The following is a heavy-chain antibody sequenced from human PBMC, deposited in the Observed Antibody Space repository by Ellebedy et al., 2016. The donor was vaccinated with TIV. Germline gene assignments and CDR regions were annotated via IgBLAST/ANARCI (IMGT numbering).Heavy chain of an antibody. CDR3: VREGVPRGFDI. CDR1: GFTFSTYS. J-gene: IGHJ3*02. CDR2: ISTNGVTA. Sequence: GESLKISCSASGFTFSTYSIHWVRQAPGEGLDYVSTISTNGVTAFYADSVRARFIISRDNSRNSVYVQMSSLRAEDTAGYYCVREGVPRGFDIWGQGTMVTVSS. D-gene: IGHD2-2*01. V-gene: IGHV3-64*05.